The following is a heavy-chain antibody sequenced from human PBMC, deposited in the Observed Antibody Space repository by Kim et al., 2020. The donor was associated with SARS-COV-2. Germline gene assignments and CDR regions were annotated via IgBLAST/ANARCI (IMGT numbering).Heavy chain of an antibody. D-gene: IGHD4-4*01. CDR3: AKDLGRSNYLGFHY. Sequence: GGSLRLSCAASGFTFSSYGMHWVRQAPGKGLEWVAVISYDGSNKYYADSVKGRFTISRDNSKNTLYLQMNSLRAEDTAVYYCAKDLGRSNYLGFHYWGQG. CDR1: GFTFSSYG. J-gene: IGHJ4*02. V-gene: IGHV3-30*18. CDR2: ISYDGSNK.